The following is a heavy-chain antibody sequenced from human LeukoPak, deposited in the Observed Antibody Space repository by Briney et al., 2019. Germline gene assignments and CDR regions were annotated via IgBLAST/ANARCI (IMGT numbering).Heavy chain of an antibody. CDR2: IYYSGST. V-gene: IGHV4-39*07. D-gene: IGHD1-14*01. CDR3: ARATGDIHIDY. Sequence: PSETLSLTCTVSGGSISSSSYYWGWIRQPPGKGLEWIGSIYYSGSTYYNPSLKSRVTISVDTSKNQFSLKLSSVTAADTAVYYCARATGDIHIDYWGQGTLVTVSS. CDR1: GGSISSSSYY. J-gene: IGHJ4*02.